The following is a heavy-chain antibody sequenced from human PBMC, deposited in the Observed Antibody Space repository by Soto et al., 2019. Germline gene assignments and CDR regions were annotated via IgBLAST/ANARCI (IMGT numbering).Heavy chain of an antibody. V-gene: IGHV1-8*01. CDR1: GYTFTSYD. CDR3: ASLPWANYYYYGMDV. J-gene: IGHJ6*02. D-gene: IGHD7-27*01. Sequence: QVQLVQSGAEVKKPGASVKVSCKASGYTFTSYDINWVRQATGQGLEWMGWMNPNSGNTGYAQKFQGRVTMTRNTSISTAYMELSSLRSEDTAVYYCASLPWANYYYYGMDVWGQETTVTVSS. CDR2: MNPNSGNT.